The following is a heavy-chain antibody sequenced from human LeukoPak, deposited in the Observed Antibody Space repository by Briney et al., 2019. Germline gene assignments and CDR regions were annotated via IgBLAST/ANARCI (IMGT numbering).Heavy chain of an antibody. CDR3: ARNMTYYGNDY. Sequence: GASVMVSCKASGYTFSGYYVNWVRQAPGQGLEWMGWINPNTGDTYYADNFQGRVTMTRDTSISAVYMELSRLRSDDTAMYYCARNMTYYGNDYWGQGTLITVSS. V-gene: IGHV1-2*02. D-gene: IGHD3-10*01. J-gene: IGHJ4*02. CDR1: GYTFSGYY. CDR2: INPNTGDT.